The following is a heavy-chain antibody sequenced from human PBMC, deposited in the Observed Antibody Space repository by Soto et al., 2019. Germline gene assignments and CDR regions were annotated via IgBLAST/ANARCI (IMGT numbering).Heavy chain of an antibody. V-gene: IGHV3-74*01. Sequence: EVQLVESGGGLVQPGGSLRLSCVASGFTLTNYWMHWVRQVPGKGLVWVSHIKTDGTDARYADSVKGRFTISIDNAKNTLHLQMDSLRGEDTGVYYCARDDPSPLGLDMWGRGTLVTLSS. J-gene: IGHJ3*02. CDR3: ARDDPSPLGLDM. D-gene: IGHD6-6*01. CDR1: GFTLTNYW. CDR2: IKTDGTDA.